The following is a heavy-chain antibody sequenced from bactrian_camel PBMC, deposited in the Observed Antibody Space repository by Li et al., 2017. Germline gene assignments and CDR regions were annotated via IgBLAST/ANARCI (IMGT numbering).Heavy chain of an antibody. Sequence: HVQLVESGGGSVQAGGSLMLSCELTGVVAHTHCMGRFRQAPGKEREGIAYIHHDLTTDYADSVKGRFTISQDNAKNTVYLQMNSLQPEDSAMYYCALDSRRWMCVGSLSVSGVEYWGQGTQVTVS. CDR1: GVVAHTHC. V-gene: IGHV3S53*01. D-gene: IGHD1*01. CDR3: ALDSRRWMCVGSLSVSGVEY. J-gene: IGHJ4*01. CDR2: IHHDLTT.